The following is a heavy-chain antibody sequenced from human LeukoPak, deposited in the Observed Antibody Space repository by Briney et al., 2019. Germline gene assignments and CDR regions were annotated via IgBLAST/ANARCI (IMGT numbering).Heavy chain of an antibody. CDR1: GFTFPNFW. Sequence: GGSLRLSCAAYGFTFPNFWMSWVRQAPGKGLEWVSAISGSGGSTYYADSVKGRFTISRDNSKNTLYLQMNSLRAEDTAVYYCAKDLRIVLRFLEWLYDYWGQGTLVTVSS. V-gene: IGHV3-23*01. D-gene: IGHD3-3*01. CDR3: AKDLRIVLRFLEWLYDY. CDR2: ISGSGGST. J-gene: IGHJ4*02.